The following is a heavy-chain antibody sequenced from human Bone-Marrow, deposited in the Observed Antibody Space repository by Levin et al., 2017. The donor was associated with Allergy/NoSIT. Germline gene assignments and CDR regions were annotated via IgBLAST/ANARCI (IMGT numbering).Heavy chain of an antibody. J-gene: IGHJ5*02. Sequence: LSLTCAASGFTFSSYSMTWVRQAPGKGLEWVSFISGSGGFIKYADSVKGRFIISRDNAKNSLSLQMNSLGGEDTAVYYCARANSGSYSHWFDPWGQGTLVTVSS. CDR1: GFTFSSYS. V-gene: IGHV3-21*01. CDR3: ARANSGSYSHWFDP. D-gene: IGHD1-26*01. CDR2: ISGSGGFI.